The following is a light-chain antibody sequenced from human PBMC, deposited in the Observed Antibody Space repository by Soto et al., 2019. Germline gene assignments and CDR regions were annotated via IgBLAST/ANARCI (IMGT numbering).Light chain of an antibody. Sequence: QSALTHPRSVSGSPGQSGTISCTGTSNDVGGYNYVSWYQHHPGKAPKLMIYDVSKRPSGVPDRFSGSKSGNTASLTISGLQAEDEADYYCCSFAGSYTYVFGTGTKVTVL. V-gene: IGLV2-11*01. CDR1: SNDVGGYNY. CDR2: DVS. CDR3: CSFAGSYTYV. J-gene: IGLJ1*01.